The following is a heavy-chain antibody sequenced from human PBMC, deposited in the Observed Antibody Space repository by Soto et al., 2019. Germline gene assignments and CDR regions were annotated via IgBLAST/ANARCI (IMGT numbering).Heavy chain of an antibody. CDR3: ARDFGSGWSNYYYYYMDV. Sequence: EVQLVESGGGLVQPGGSLRLSCAASGFTFSSYSMNWVRQAPGKGLEWVSYISSSSSTIYYADSVKGRFTISRDNAKNSLYLQMNSLRAEDTAVYYCARDFGSGWSNYYYYYMDVWGKGTTVTVSS. D-gene: IGHD6-19*01. CDR1: GFTFSSYS. V-gene: IGHV3-48*01. J-gene: IGHJ6*03. CDR2: ISSSSSTI.